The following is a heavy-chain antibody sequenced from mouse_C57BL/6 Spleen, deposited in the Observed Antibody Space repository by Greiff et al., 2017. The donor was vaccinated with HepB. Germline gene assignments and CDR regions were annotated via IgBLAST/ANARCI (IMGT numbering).Heavy chain of an antibody. Sequence: VQLKESGPVLVKPGASVKMSCKASGYTFTDYYMNWVKQSHGKSLEWIGVINPYNGGTSYNQKFKGKATLTVDKSSSTAYMELNSLTSEDSAVYYCARFYDGKTTWFAYWGQGTLVTVSA. V-gene: IGHV1-19*01. CDR1: GYTFTDYY. J-gene: IGHJ3*01. D-gene: IGHD2-3*01. CDR2: INPYNGGT. CDR3: ARFYDGKTTWFAY.